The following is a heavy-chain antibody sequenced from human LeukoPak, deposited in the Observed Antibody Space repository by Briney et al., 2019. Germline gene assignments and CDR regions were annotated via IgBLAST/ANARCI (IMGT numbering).Heavy chain of an antibody. Sequence: ASVKVSCKASGGTFSSYAISWVRQAPGQGLEWMGGIIPIFGTANYAQKFQGRVTITADESTSTAYMELSSLRSEDTAVYYCAGSVKMVRGFDYWGQGTLVTVSS. D-gene: IGHD3-10*01. CDR3: AGSVKMVRGFDY. CDR2: IIPIFGTA. V-gene: IGHV1-69*13. J-gene: IGHJ4*02. CDR1: GGTFSSYA.